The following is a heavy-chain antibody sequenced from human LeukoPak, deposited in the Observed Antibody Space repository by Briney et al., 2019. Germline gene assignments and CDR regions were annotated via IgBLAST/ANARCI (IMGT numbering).Heavy chain of an antibody. CDR1: GYSIRSVHF. J-gene: IGHJ4*02. V-gene: IGHV4-38-2*01. CDR3: ASVGGGSPY. Sequence: SDTLSLTCSVAGYSIRSVHFWSWIRQPPGKGLEWIGSIYGSGTTYYDPPLRSRVSISADTSKNHFSLGLSSVTAADTAVYYCASVGGGSPYWGQGTLVTVSS. D-gene: IGHD3-16*01. CDR2: IYGSGTT.